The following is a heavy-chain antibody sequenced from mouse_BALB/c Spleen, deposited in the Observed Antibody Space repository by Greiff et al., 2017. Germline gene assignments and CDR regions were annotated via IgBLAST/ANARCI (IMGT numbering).Heavy chain of an antibody. Sequence: EVQVVESGGGLVKPGGSLKLSCAASGFAFSSYDMSWVRQTPEKRLEWVAYISSGGGSTYYPDTVKGRFTISRDNAKNTLYLQMSSLKSEDTAMYYCARRNWLDYWGQGTTLTVSS. CDR2: ISSGGGST. D-gene: IGHD2-2*01. J-gene: IGHJ2*01. CDR1: GFAFSSYD. V-gene: IGHV5-12-1*01. CDR3: ARRNWLDY.